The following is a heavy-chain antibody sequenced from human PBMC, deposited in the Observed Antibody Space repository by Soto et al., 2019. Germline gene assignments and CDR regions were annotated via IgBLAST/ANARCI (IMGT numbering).Heavy chain of an antibody. CDR2: IIPIFGTA. CDR3: ARTYRGGWLPQTPTYYYYGMDV. CDR1: GGTFSSYA. V-gene: IGHV1-69*12. D-gene: IGHD6-19*01. J-gene: IGHJ6*02. Sequence: QVQLVQSGAEVKKPGSSVKVSCKASGGTFSSYASSWVRQAPGQWLEWMGGIIPIFGTANYAQKFQGRVTITADESTSTAYMELSSLRSEDTAVYYCARTYRGGWLPQTPTYYYYGMDVWGQGTTVTVS.